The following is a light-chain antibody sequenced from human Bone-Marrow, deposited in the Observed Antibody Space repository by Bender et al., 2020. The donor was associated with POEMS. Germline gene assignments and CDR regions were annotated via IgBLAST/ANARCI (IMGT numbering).Light chain of an antibody. Sequence: QSALTQPASVSGSPGQSITISCTGTSNDVGSYNVVSWYQQHPGRAPKLMIYEVDKRPSGVSNRFSGSKSGNTASLTISGLQAEDEADYYCSSYTSSSTPVFGGGTKLTVL. CDR2: EVD. J-gene: IGLJ2*01. CDR1: SNDVGSYNV. CDR3: SSYTSSSTPV. V-gene: IGLV2-14*02.